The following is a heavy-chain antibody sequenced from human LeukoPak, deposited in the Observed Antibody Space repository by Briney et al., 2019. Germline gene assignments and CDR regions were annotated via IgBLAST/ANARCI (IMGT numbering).Heavy chain of an antibody. CDR2: IYPGDSDT. CDR1: GSIFTSYW. Sequence: GASLKISCKGSGSIFTSYWIGGGRQLPGKGLEWMGIIYPGDSDTRYSPSFQGQVTISADKSISTAYLQWSSLKASDTAMYYCARFVGGVLTSWFDPWGQGTLVTVSS. J-gene: IGHJ5*02. V-gene: IGHV5-51*01. CDR3: ARFVGGVLTSWFDP. D-gene: IGHD3-9*01.